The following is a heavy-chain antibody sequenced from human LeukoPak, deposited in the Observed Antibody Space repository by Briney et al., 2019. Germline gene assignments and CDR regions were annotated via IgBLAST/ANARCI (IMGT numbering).Heavy chain of an antibody. J-gene: IGHJ6*03. CDR3: ARPDYYYYYMDV. V-gene: IGHV3-64*01. CDR1: GFTFSSYA. Sequence: GGSLRLSCAASGFTFSSYAMHWVRQAPGKGLEYVSAISSNGGSTYYANSVKGRFTISRDNSKNTLYLQMGSLRAEDMAVYYCARPDYYYYYMDVWGKGTTVTVSS. CDR2: ISSNGGST.